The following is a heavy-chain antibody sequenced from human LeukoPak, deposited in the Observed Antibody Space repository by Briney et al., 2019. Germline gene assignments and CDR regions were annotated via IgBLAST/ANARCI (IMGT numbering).Heavy chain of an antibody. Sequence: PGGSLRLSCAASGFTFSSYWMSWVRQAPGKGLEWVAKIKQDGSEKYYVDSVKGRFTISRDNAKNSLYLQMNSLRAEDTAVYYCARFPGEDYDFWSVDYWGQGTLVTVSS. J-gene: IGHJ4*02. CDR1: GFTFSSYW. CDR3: ARFPGEDYDFWSVDY. V-gene: IGHV3-7*01. CDR2: IKQDGSEK. D-gene: IGHD3-3*01.